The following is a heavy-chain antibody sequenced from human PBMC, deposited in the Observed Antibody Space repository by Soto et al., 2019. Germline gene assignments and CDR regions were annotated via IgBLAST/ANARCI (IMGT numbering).Heavy chain of an antibody. CDR2: IFHFGTT. V-gene: IGHV4-38-2*01. D-gene: IGHD6-19*01. Sequence: SETLSLTCDVSGYSISSGSYWAWIRRAPGKGLEWIGMIFHFGTTYYNPSLQSRVTISVDTSKNQFSLKLSSVTAADTAVYYCARVGYSSGWYVAFDIWGQGTMVTVSS. CDR1: GYSISSGSY. CDR3: ARVGYSSGWYVAFDI. J-gene: IGHJ3*02.